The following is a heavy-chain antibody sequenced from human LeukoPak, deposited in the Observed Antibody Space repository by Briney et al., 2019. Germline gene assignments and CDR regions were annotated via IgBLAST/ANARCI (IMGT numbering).Heavy chain of an antibody. D-gene: IGHD2-15*01. CDR1: GFTFSSYS. Sequence: GGSLRLSCAASGFTFSSYSMNWVRQAPGKGLEWVSSISSSSSYIYYADSVKGRFTISRDNAKNSLYLQMNSLRAEDTAVYYCARVYRGGGSCHYDYWGQGTLVTVSS. CDR2: ISSSSSYI. CDR3: ARVYRGGGSCHYDY. V-gene: IGHV3-21*01. J-gene: IGHJ4*02.